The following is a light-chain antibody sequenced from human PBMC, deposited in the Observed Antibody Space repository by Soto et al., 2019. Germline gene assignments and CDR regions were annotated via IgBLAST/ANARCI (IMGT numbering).Light chain of an antibody. CDR3: SSYARNGDVL. V-gene: IGLV2-14*03. CDR1: SSDVGGYNF. J-gene: IGLJ2*01. Sequence: QSALAQPASVSGSPGQSLTISCTGTSSDVGGYNFVSWYQQYPGKAPKLMIYDVSSRPSGISTRFSGSKSGNTASLTISGLQAEDEADYYCSSYARNGDVLFGGGTKLTVL. CDR2: DVS.